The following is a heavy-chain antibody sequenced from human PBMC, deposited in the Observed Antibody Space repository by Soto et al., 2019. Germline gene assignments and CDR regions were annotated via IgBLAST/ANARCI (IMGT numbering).Heavy chain of an antibody. CDR2: ISGSGGRT. D-gene: IGHD2-2*01. V-gene: IGHV3-23*01. CDR1: GLTFSSDA. Sequence: GGSLRLSCAASGLTFSSDAMNWVRQAPGKGLECVSAISGSGGRTYYGDSVKGRFTISRDNSKNTLYLQMNSLRAEDTAVYYCAKDRSSSTIDAFDIWGQGTMVTVSS. J-gene: IGHJ3*02. CDR3: AKDRSSSTIDAFDI.